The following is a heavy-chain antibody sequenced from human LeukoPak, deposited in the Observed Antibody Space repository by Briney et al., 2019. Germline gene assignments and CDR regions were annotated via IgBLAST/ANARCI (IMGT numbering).Heavy chain of an antibody. D-gene: IGHD6-19*01. CDR3: ARAWYSSGPLGY. J-gene: IGHJ4*02. CDR1: GFTLSSYW. V-gene: IGHV3-7*01. CDR2: IKQDGSEK. Sequence: PGGSLRLSCAASGFTLSSYWMSWARQAPGKGLEWVANIKQDGSEKYYVDSVKGRFTISRDNAKNSLYLQMNSLRAEDTAVYYCARAWYSSGPLGYWGQGTLVTVSS.